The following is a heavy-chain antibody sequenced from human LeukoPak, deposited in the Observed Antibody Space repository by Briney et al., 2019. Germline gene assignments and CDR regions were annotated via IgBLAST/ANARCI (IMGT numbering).Heavy chain of an antibody. J-gene: IGHJ6*02. Sequence: GGSLRLSCAASGFTFSRYAMHWVRQAPGKGLDWVAVISYDGNNKYYGDSVKGRFTISRDNSKNTLYLQMNSLRAEDTAVYYCARDEAYYYDSSGYYYYYGMDVWGQGTTVTVSS. CDR1: GFTFSRYA. CDR3: ARDEAYYYDSSGYYYYYGMDV. D-gene: IGHD3-22*01. V-gene: IGHV3-30-3*01. CDR2: ISYDGNNK.